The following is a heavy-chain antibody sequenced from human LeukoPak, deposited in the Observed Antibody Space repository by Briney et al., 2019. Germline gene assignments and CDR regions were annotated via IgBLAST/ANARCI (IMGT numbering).Heavy chain of an antibody. J-gene: IGHJ4*02. CDR2: INHSGST. CDR3: ARSPPIMITFGGVILEGYYFDY. CDR1: GGSFSGYY. D-gene: IGHD3-16*02. Sequence: SETLSLTCAVYGGSFSGYYWSWIRQPPGKGLEWIGEINHSGSTNYNPSLKSRVTISVDTSKNQFSLKLSSVTAADTAVYYCARSPPIMITFGGVILEGYYFDYWGRGTLVTVSS. V-gene: IGHV4-34*01.